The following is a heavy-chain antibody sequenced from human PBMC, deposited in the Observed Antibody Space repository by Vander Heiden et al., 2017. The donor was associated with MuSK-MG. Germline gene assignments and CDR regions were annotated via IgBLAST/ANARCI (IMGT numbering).Heavy chain of an antibody. J-gene: IGHJ4*02. CDR2: INHSGST. V-gene: IGHV4-34*01. D-gene: IGHD3-22*01. CDR1: GGSFSGYY. CDR3: AGDYYDSSGPFDY. Sequence: QVQLHQWRAGLLKPSETLSLTCAVYGGSFSGYYWSWIRQPPGKGLEWIGQINHSGSTSYNPSLKSRLTISVDTSKNQFSLKLSSVTAADTAVYYCAGDYYDSSGPFDYWGQGTLVTVSS.